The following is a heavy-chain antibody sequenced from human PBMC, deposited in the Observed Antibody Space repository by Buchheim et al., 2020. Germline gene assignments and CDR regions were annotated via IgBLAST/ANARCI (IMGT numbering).Heavy chain of an antibody. V-gene: IGHV3-33*08. Sequence: QVQLVESGGGVVQPGRSLRLSCAASGFTFSDNAIHWVRQAPGRGLEWVAVIWYDGSNKYYADSVKGRFTISRDNSKNTLYLQMNSLRAEDTAVYYCARDSGVMVRGVELDYWGQGTL. D-gene: IGHD3-10*01. CDR3: ARDSGVMVRGVELDY. CDR2: IWYDGSNK. CDR1: GFTFSDNA. J-gene: IGHJ4*02.